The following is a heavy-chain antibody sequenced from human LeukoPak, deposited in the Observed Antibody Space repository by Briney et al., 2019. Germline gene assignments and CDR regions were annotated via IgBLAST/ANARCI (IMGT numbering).Heavy chain of an antibody. D-gene: IGHD4-17*01. Sequence: GGSLRLSCAASGFTFSTYSMTWVRQTPGKGLEWIAYISSSGHTIYYAESVKGRFTISRDNAKNSVYLQMDGLRVDDTAVHYCARDRYGDYCHDSWGQGTLVTVSS. CDR3: ARDRYGDYCHDS. V-gene: IGHV3-48*04. J-gene: IGHJ4*02. CDR2: ISSSGHTI. CDR1: GFTFSTYS.